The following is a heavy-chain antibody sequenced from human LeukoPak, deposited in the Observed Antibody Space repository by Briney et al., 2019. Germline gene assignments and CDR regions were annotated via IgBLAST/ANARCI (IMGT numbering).Heavy chain of an antibody. J-gene: IGHJ6*02. CDR3: ARARRGYSYGFYYYYGMDV. V-gene: IGHV4-39*07. Sequence: SETLSLTCTVSGGSISSSSYYWSWIRQPPGKGLEWIGEINHSGSTNYNPSLKSRVTISVDTSKNQFSLKLSSVTAADTAVYYCARARRGYSYGFYYYYGMDVWGQGTTVTVSS. D-gene: IGHD5-18*01. CDR1: GGSISSSSYY. CDR2: INHSGST.